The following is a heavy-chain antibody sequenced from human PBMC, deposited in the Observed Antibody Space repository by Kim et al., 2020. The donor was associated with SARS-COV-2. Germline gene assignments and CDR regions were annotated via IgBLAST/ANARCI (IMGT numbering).Heavy chain of an antibody. CDR1: GFTFSSYG. D-gene: IGHD5-18*01. J-gene: IGHJ4*02. V-gene: IGHV3-30*18. Sequence: GGSLRLSCAASGFTFSSYGMHWVRQVPGKGLEWVAVISYDGSNKYYADSVKGRFTISRDNSKNTLYLQMNSLRAEDTAVYYCAKDAYSYGYADYWGQGTLVTVSS. CDR2: ISYDGSNK. CDR3: AKDAYSYGYADY.